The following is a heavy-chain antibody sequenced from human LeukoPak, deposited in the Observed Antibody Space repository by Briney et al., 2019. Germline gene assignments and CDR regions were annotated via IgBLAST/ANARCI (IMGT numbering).Heavy chain of an antibody. D-gene: IGHD5-18*01. J-gene: IGHJ6*03. CDR2: IYYTGST. Sequence: PSETLSLTCTVSGGSISSSSYYWGWIRQPPGKGLEWIGSIYYTGSTYYNSSLKSRVTISVDTSKNQFFLKLSSVTAADTAVYYCAREREWIQLPAMRSYYYMDVWGRGTTVTVSS. V-gene: IGHV4-39*07. CDR3: AREREWIQLPAMRSYYYMDV. CDR1: GGSISSSSYY.